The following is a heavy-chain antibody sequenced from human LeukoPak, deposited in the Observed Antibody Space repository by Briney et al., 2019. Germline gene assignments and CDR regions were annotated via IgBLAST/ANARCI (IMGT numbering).Heavy chain of an antibody. CDR2: INWNGGST. CDR3: ARDLGYSSSYDWFDP. D-gene: IGHD6-13*01. V-gene: IGHV3-20*01. J-gene: IGHJ5*02. Sequence: GGSLRLSCAASGFTFSSYAMSWVRQAPGKGLEWVSGINWNGGSTGYADSVKGRFTISRDNAKNSLYLQMNSLRAEDTALYHCARDLGYSSSYDWFDPWGQGTLVTVSS. CDR1: GFTFSSYA.